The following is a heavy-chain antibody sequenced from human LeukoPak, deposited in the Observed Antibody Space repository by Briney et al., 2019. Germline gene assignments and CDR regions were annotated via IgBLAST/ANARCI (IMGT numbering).Heavy chain of an antibody. D-gene: IGHD6-13*01. CDR2: IYYSGST. CDR3: ARDLKIKGISWGIDY. CDR1: GGSISSYY. V-gene: IGHV4-59*01. J-gene: IGHJ4*02. Sequence: SETLSLTCTVSGGSISSYYWSWIRQPPGKGLEWIGYIYYSGSTNYNPSLKSRVTISVDTSKNQFSLKLSSVTAADTAVYYCARDLKIKGISWGIDYWGQGTLVTVSS.